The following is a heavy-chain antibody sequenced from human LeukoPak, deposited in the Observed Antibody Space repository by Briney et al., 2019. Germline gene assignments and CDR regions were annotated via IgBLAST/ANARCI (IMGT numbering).Heavy chain of an antibody. CDR1: GFTFSSYA. CDR3: AKSSVGTMAY. CDR2: ISGNGGST. J-gene: IGHJ4*02. Sequence: GGSLRLSCATSGFTFSSYAMSWVRQAPGKGLEWVSGISGNGGSTYYADSVKGRFTISRDNSKNTLYLQMNSLRAEDTAVYYCAKSSVGTMAYWGQGALVTVSS. D-gene: IGHD3-3*01. V-gene: IGHV3-23*01.